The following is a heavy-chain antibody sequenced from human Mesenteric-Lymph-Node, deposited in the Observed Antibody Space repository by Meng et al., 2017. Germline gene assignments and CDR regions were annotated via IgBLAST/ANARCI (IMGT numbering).Heavy chain of an antibody. CDR1: GGSISSSNYY. V-gene: IGHV4-39*01. D-gene: IGHD3-10*01. CDR3: ARRRGGSGRDC. J-gene: IGHJ4*02. Sequence: HLKESCPGLLKPSETLSLTCTVSGGSISSSNYYWDWIRQPPGKGLEWIGAIYHSGSTSYNPSLQSRVTMFVDTSKNQFSLMLTSVTATDTAVYYCARRRGGSGRDCWGQGTLVTVSS. CDR2: IYHSGST.